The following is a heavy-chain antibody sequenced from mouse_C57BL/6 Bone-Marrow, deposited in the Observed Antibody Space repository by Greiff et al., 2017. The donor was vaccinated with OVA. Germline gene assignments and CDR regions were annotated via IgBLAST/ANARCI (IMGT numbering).Heavy chain of an antibody. V-gene: IGHV1-72*01. CDR2: IDPNSGGT. CDR1: GYTFTSYW. CDR3: AREGDGSPYFDY. D-gene: IGHD2-3*01. Sequence: SCKASGYTFTSYWMHWVKQRPGRGLEWIGRIDPNSGGTKYNEKFKSKATLTVDKPSSTAYMQLSSLTSEDSAVYYCAREGDGSPYFDYWGQGTTLTVSS. J-gene: IGHJ2*01.